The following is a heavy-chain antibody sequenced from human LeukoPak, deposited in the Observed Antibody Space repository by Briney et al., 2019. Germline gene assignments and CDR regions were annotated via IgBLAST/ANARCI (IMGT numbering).Heavy chain of an antibody. Sequence: PGGSLRLSCVASGFTFSSYEMNWVRQAPGKGLEWVSYISSSGSTIYYADSVKGRFTISRDNAKNSLYLQMNSLRAEDTAVYYCARGAYYYYYMDVWGKGTTVTISS. CDR3: ARGAYYYYYMDV. CDR2: ISSSGSTI. V-gene: IGHV3-48*03. J-gene: IGHJ6*03. CDR1: GFTFSSYE.